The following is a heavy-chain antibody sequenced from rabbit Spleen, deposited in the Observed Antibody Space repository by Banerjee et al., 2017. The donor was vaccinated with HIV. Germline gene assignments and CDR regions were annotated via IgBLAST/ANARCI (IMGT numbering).Heavy chain of an antibody. V-gene: IGHV1S7*01. CDR3: ARDTASSFSSYGMDL. D-gene: IGHD8-1*01. Sequence: QSLEESGGGLVKPEGSLKLSCKASGFDFGTYYMSWVRQAPGKGLEWIGYIDPVFGIAVYASWVNGRVTISSHNAQNTLYLQLNSLTVADTATYFCARDTASSFSSYGMDLWGPGTLVTVS. CDR2: IDPVFGIA. J-gene: IGHJ6*01. CDR1: GFDFGTYY.